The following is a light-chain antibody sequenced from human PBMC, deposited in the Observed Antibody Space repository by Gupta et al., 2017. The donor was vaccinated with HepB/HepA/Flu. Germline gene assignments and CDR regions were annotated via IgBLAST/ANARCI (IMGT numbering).Light chain of an antibody. V-gene: IGKV3-20*01. Sequence: EIVLTQSPGTLSLSPGERATLSCRASQSVSSSYLGWYKQKPGQAPRLLIYGASSRATGIPDRFTDSGSGTDFTLTISRLEPEDFAVYYCQQYGSSTLTFGGGTKVEIK. CDR2: GAS. CDR1: QSVSSSY. CDR3: QQYGSSTLT. J-gene: IGKJ4*01.